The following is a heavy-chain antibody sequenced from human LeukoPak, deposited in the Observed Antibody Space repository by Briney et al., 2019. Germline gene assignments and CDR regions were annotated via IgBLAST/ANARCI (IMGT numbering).Heavy chain of an antibody. V-gene: IGHV3-23*01. CDR1: GLTFYNHA. Sequence: GGSLRLSCVASGLTFYNHAMSWVRQAAGKGLEWVSGISASGGVTYYADSVKGRFTTSRDTSKSTVYLQMNSLKAEVTALYYCGKGGIYGDFGTYWGRGTLVSVSS. CDR2: ISASGGVT. D-gene: IGHD4-17*01. J-gene: IGHJ4*02. CDR3: GKGGIYGDFGTY.